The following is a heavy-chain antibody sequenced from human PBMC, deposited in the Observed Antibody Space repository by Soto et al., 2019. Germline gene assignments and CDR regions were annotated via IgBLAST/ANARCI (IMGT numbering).Heavy chain of an antibody. V-gene: IGHV3-21*01. CDR2: ISSSSSYI. J-gene: IGHJ3*01. Sequence: EVQLVESGGGLVKPGGSLRLSCAASRFTLSDYSMNWVRQAPGKGLEWVSSISSSSSYIYYAESLKGRFTISRDNAKNSLYLQMNSLRAEDTGVYYCARVVAVAFDVWGQGTMVTVSS. CDR1: RFTLSDYS. CDR3: ARVVAVAFDV. D-gene: IGHD2-15*01.